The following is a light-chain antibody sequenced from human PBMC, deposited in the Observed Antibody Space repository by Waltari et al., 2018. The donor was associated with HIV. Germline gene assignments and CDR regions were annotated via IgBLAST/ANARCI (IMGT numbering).Light chain of an antibody. Sequence: EIVLTQSPAILPLSPGETATLSCRASQSVRTYFAWYQQKSGQAPRHLIYDASNRATGIPARFNGSGSGTDFTLTISSLEPEDFAVYYCQQRSNRLTFGGGTQVEI. CDR3: QQRSNRLT. V-gene: IGKV3-11*01. CDR1: QSVRTY. CDR2: DAS. J-gene: IGKJ4*01.